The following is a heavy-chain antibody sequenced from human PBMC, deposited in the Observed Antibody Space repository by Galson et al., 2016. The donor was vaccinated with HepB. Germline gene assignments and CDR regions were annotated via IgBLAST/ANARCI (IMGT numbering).Heavy chain of an antibody. J-gene: IGHJ4*02. Sequence: VGWIRQPPGKALEWLALIYWNDDKRYSPSLQSRLTITKDTSKSQVVLSMANMDPVDTATYYCAHRASGWAGNSFDYWGQGTLVTVSS. D-gene: IGHD6-19*01. CDR3: AHRASGWAGNSFDY. V-gene: IGHV2-5*01. CDR2: IYWNDDK.